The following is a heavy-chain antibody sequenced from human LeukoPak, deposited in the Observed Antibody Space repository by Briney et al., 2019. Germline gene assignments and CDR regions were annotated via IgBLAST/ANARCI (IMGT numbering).Heavy chain of an antibody. Sequence: SETLSLTCVVSGFSISSGYYWGWIRQPPGKGLECIGNIHPSGTTFFNSSLNGRVTMSIDTSKNQFSLKLTSVTAADTAVYYCAREVERRIVNWGQGILVTVSS. CDR1: GFSISSGYY. J-gene: IGHJ4*02. CDR3: AREVERRIVN. D-gene: IGHD1-1*01. CDR2: IHPSGTT. V-gene: IGHV4-38-2*02.